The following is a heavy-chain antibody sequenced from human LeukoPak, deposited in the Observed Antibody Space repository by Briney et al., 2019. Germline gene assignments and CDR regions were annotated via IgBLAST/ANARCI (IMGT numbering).Heavy chain of an antibody. CDR2: LSSSGST. Sequence: SETLSLTCTVSGGSISSYYWSWIRQPPGKGLEWIGFLSSSGSTNYHPSLKSRVTISVDSSKNQFSLGLSSVTAADTAVYYCARLILLSGSYYFDYCGQGTLVTVSS. V-gene: IGHV4-59*01. CDR1: GGSISSYY. D-gene: IGHD1-26*01. J-gene: IGHJ4*02. CDR3: ARLILLSGSYYFDY.